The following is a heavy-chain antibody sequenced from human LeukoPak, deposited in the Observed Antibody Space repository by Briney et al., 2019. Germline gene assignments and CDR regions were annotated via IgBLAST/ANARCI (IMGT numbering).Heavy chain of an antibody. CDR2: ISGSGGST. V-gene: IGHV3-23*01. D-gene: IGHD6-13*01. CDR3: AKGVGGAAAGNGMDV. J-gene: IGHJ6*02. Sequence: PGGSLRLSCAASAFTFSTYAMSWVRRAPGEGLEWVSSISGSGGSTYYADSVKGRFTISRDNSINTLYLQMNSLRVEDTAVYYCAKGVGGAAAGNGMDVWGQGTTVTVSS. CDR1: AFTFSTYA.